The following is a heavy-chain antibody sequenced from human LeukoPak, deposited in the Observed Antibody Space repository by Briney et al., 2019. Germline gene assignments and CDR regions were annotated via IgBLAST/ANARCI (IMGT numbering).Heavy chain of an antibody. D-gene: IGHD3-9*01. CDR3: ARDRGYYDILTGYYLDY. Sequence: GXXVTVSFKXSGYTFTSYDINWVRQAPGQGVEWMGWISAYNGNTNYAQKLQGRVTMTTDTSTSTAYMELRSLRSDDTAVYYCARDRGYYDILTGYYLDYWGQGTLVTVSS. J-gene: IGHJ4*02. CDR1: GYTFTSYD. V-gene: IGHV1-18*01. CDR2: ISAYNGNT.